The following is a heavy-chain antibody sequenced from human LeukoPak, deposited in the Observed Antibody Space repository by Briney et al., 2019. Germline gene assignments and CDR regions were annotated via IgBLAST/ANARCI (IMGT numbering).Heavy chain of an antibody. D-gene: IGHD1-26*01. CDR2: VRNKANSYIT. CDR1: GFTFSDHY. J-gene: IGHJ2*01. CDR3: GRIRGSYLHWYFDL. Sequence: GGSLRLSCAASGFTFSDHYMDWVRQAPGKGLEWVGRVRNKANSYITMYAASVKGGFTISRNDSENSLYLQMNSLKTEDTAVYYCGRIRGSYLHWYFDLWGRGTLVTVSS. V-gene: IGHV3-72*01.